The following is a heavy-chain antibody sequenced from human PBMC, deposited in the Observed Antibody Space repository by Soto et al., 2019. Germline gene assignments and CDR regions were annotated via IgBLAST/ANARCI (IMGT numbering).Heavy chain of an antibody. J-gene: IGHJ3*02. V-gene: IGHV4-59*01. CDR2: IYYSGST. CDR1: GGSISSYY. D-gene: IGHD3-22*01. Sequence: SETLSLTCTVSGGSISSYYWSWIRQPPGKGLKWIEYIYYSGSTNYSPSLKSRLTITKDTSKNQVVLTTTNMDPVDTATYYCAHRHRGMIVTDAFDIWGQGTMVTVSS. CDR3: AHRHRGMIVTDAFDI.